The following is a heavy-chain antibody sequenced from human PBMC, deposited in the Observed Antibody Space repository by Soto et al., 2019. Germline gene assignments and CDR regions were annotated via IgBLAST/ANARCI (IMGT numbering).Heavy chain of an antibody. CDR3: AKDKYYGSGSAYPIRGYDYYMDV. Sequence: EVNLLESGGGLVQPGGSLRLSCEASGFTFSSHAMSWVRQAPGRGLEWVSTISSSGSGTYYADSVKGRFTISRDNSKNTLYLQMNSLRVQDTAVYYCAKDKYYGSGSAYPIRGYDYYMDVWGKGTAVTVSS. D-gene: IGHD3-10*01. V-gene: IGHV3-23*01. J-gene: IGHJ6*03. CDR1: GFTFSSHA. CDR2: ISSSGSGT.